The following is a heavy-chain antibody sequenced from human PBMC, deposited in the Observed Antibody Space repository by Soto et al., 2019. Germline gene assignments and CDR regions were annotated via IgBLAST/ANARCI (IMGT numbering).Heavy chain of an antibody. Sequence: QVQLVQSGAEVKKPGASVKVSCKASGYTFTSYGVSWVRQAPGQGLEWMGWISAYNGNTNYAQKLQGRVTLTTDTSTSTAYMELRSLRSDDTAVYYCARDGHRDSSSWTRTNYYYYGMDVWGQGTTVTVSS. J-gene: IGHJ6*02. V-gene: IGHV1-18*01. CDR3: ARDGHRDSSSWTRTNYYYYGMDV. CDR2: ISAYNGNT. CDR1: GYTFTSYG. D-gene: IGHD6-13*01.